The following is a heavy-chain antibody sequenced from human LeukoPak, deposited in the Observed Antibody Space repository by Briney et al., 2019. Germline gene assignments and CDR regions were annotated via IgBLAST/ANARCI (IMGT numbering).Heavy chain of an antibody. D-gene: IGHD3-10*01. J-gene: IGHJ4*02. CDR1: GGTFSSYA. CDR3: ARSGSNGFGDFDY. CDR2: IIPIFGTA. V-gene: IGHV1-69*13. Sequence: SVKVSCKASGGTFSSYAISWVQQAPGQGLEWMGGIIPIFGTANYAQKFQGRVTITADESTSTAYMELSSLRSEDTAVYYCARSGSNGFGDFDYWGQGTLVTVSS.